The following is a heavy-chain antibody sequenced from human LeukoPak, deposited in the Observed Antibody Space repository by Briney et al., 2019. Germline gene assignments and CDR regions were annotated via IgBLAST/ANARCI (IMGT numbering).Heavy chain of an antibody. D-gene: IGHD6-13*01. J-gene: IGHJ4*02. V-gene: IGHV1-8*01. CDR1: GYTFTSYD. Sequence: ASVKVSCKASGYTFTSYDINWVRQATGQGLEWMGWMNPNSGNTGYAQKFQGRVTMTRNTAISTAYMELSSLRSEDTAVYYCASATSPGIAAAGAIDYWGQGTLVTVSS. CDR2: MNPNSGNT. CDR3: ASATSPGIAAAGAIDY.